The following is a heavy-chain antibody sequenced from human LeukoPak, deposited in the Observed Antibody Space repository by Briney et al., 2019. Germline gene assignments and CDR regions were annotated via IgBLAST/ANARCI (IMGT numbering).Heavy chain of an antibody. CDR1: GYTFTSYY. CDR2: INPSGGST. CDR3: ASDAVRGVTAVYYYMDV. D-gene: IGHD3-10*01. J-gene: IGHJ6*03. V-gene: IGHV1-46*01. Sequence: ASVKVSCKASGYTFTSYYMHWVRQAPGQGLEWMGIINPSGGSTNYAQKFQGRVTITADESTSTAYMELSSLRSEDTAVYYCASDAVRGVTAVYYYMDVWGKGTTVTISS.